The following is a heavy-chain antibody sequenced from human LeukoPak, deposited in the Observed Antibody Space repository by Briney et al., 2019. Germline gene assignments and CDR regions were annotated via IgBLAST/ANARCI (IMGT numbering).Heavy chain of an antibody. Sequence: KAGGSLRLSCAASGFTFSNAWMSWVRQAPGKGLEWVGRIKSKTDGGTTDYAAPVKGRFTISRDDSKNTLYLQMNSLKTEDTAVYTCTTDLPGSSTSCPPWPFDIWGQGTMVTVSS. V-gene: IGHV3-15*01. D-gene: IGHD2-2*01. CDR3: TTDLPGSSTSCPPWPFDI. CDR1: GFTFSNAW. J-gene: IGHJ3*02. CDR2: IKSKTDGGTT.